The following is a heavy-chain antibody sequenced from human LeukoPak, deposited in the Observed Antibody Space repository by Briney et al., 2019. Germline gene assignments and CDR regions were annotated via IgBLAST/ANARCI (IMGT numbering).Heavy chain of an antibody. CDR3: ARGAYYDFWSGPKGNWFDP. J-gene: IGHJ5*02. V-gene: IGHV3-30*03. Sequence: GGSLRLSCAASEFTFSSYSMNWVRQAPGKGLEWVAVISYDGSNKYYADSVKGRFTISRDNSKNTLYLQMNSLRAEDTAVYYCARGAYYDFWSGPKGNWFDPWGQGTLVTVSS. CDR1: EFTFSSYS. CDR2: ISYDGSNK. D-gene: IGHD3-3*01.